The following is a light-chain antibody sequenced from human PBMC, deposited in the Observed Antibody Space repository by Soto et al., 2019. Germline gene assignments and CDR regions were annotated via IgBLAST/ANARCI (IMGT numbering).Light chain of an antibody. Sequence: IVLTQSPATLSLSPGERATLSCRASQSVSSYLAWYQHKPGQAPRLLIYDASNRATGIPARFRGSGSGTDFTLTISSLEPEDFAVYYCQQRSNWPTFGQGTKVEIK. V-gene: IGKV3-11*01. CDR3: QQRSNWPT. J-gene: IGKJ1*01. CDR2: DAS. CDR1: QSVSSY.